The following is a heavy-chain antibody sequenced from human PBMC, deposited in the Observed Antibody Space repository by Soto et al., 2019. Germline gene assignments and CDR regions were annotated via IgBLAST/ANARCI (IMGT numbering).Heavy chain of an antibody. CDR1: GYTFTSYA. V-gene: IGHV1-3*01. Sequence: QVQLVQSGAEVKKPGASVKVSCKASGYTFTSYAMHWVRQAPGQRLEWMGWINAGNGNTKYSQNFQGRVTITRDTSASTAYRERSSPRSEDTAVYYGARDLAYGMPDYWGQGTLVTVSS. CDR3: ARDLAYGMPDY. D-gene: IGHD2-2*01. J-gene: IGHJ4*02. CDR2: INAGNGNT.